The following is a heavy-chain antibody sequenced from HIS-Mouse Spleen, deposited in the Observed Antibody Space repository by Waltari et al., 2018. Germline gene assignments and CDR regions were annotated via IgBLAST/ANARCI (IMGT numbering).Heavy chain of an antibody. Sequence: EVQLVESGGGLVEPGGSLRLSCAASGFTFSISWMSWVRQAPGKGLEWVANIKQDGSEKYYVDSVKGRFTISRDNAKNSLYLQMNSLRAEDTAVYYCAREGDSGSYFDYWGQGTLVTVSS. J-gene: IGHJ4*02. V-gene: IGHV3-7*01. CDR2: IKQDGSEK. CDR3: AREGDSGSYFDY. CDR1: GFTFSISW. D-gene: IGHD1-26*01.